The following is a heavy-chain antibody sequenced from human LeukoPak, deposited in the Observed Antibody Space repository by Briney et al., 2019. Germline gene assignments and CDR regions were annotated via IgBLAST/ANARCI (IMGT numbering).Heavy chain of an antibody. Sequence: PSETLSLTCAVYGGSFSGYYWGWIRQPPGKGLEWIGEINRGGSTNYNPYLKSRATISIDTSRNYSSLKLTSVTAADTAVYYCARGRGTGSYFYDWGQGTLVTVSS. CDR2: INRGGST. CDR3: ARGRGTGSYFYD. CDR1: GGSFSGYY. V-gene: IGHV4-34*01. D-gene: IGHD3/OR15-3a*01. J-gene: IGHJ4*02.